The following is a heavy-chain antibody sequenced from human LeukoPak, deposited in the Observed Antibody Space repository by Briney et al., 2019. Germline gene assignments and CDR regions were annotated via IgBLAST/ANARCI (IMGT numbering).Heavy chain of an antibody. CDR2: ISGSGGST. CDR3: AKWSGYDILTGYYGGFDY. V-gene: IGHV3-23*01. J-gene: IGHJ4*02. Sequence: PGGSLRLSCAASGFTFSSYDMSWVRQAPGKGLEWVSAISGSGGSTYYADSVKGRFTISRDNSKNTLYLQMNSLRAEDTAVYYCAKWSGYDILTGYYGGFDYWGQGTLVTVSS. D-gene: IGHD3-9*01. CDR1: GFTFSSYD.